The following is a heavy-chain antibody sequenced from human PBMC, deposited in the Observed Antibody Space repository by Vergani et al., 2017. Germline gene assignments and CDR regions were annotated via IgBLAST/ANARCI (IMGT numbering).Heavy chain of an antibody. CDR2: INHRGST. J-gene: IGHJ2*01. D-gene: IGHD2-2*02. Sequence: QVQLQQWGAGLLKPSETLSLTCAVYGGSFSGYYWSWIRQPPGKGLEWIGEINHRGSTNYNPSLKSRVTISVDTSKNQFSLKLSSVTAADTAVYYCARVRYCSSTSCYTAWYFDLWGRGTLVTVSS. CDR3: ARVRYCSSTSCYTAWYFDL. CDR1: GGSFSGYY. V-gene: IGHV4-34*01.